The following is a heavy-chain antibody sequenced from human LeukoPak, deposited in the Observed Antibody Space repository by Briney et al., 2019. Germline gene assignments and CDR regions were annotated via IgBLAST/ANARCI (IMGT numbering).Heavy chain of an antibody. V-gene: IGHV4-30-2*01. CDR3: AIGKDGYQYWYFDL. CDR1: GGSIGSGGYS. CDR2: IYHSGST. J-gene: IGHJ2*01. D-gene: IGHD5-24*01. Sequence: SETLSLTCGLSGGSIGSGGYSWSWIRQPPGKGLEWIGYIYHSGSTYYNPSLKSRVTISVDRSKNQFSLKLSSVTAADTAVYYCAIGKDGYQYWYFDLWGRGTLVTVSS.